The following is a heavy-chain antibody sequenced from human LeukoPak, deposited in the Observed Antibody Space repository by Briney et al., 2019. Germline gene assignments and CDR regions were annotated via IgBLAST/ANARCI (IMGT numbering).Heavy chain of an antibody. D-gene: IGHD3-22*01. V-gene: IGHV3-9*01. J-gene: IGHJ4*02. CDR2: ISWNSGGI. CDR3: GRGHCYDSSGYLDY. Sequence: PGGSLRLSCAASGFTFHDYAMHWVRPAPGKGLEWVAGISWNSGGIGYADSVKGRFTISRENAKTSLYLQMNSLRAEETALYYCGRGHCYDSSGYLDYWGEGTLVTVSS. CDR1: GFTFHDYA.